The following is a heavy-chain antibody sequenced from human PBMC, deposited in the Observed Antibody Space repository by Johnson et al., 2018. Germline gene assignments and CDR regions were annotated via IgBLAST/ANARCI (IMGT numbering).Heavy chain of an antibody. CDR1: GFTFSSYG. V-gene: IGHV3-30*18. Sequence: QERLQEAGGGVVQPGRSLGLSCAASGFTFSSYGMPWVRQAPGTGLEWVAVVSYAGSNEYYADSVKGRFTISRDNSKNTLYLQMNSLIAEDTALYYFAKDFSLDYDYAWSRSYDYGMDVWGQGTTVTVSS. CDR3: AKDFSLDYDYAWSRSYDYGMDV. D-gene: IGHD3-16*01. CDR2: VSYAGSNE. J-gene: IGHJ6*02.